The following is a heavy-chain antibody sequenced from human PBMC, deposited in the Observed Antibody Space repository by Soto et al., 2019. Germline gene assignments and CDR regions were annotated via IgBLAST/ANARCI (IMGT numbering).Heavy chain of an antibody. CDR3: AKSHDTSAYYLSIDS. CDR2: VTSSAIAT. CDR1: GYRFSEYA. D-gene: IGHD3-22*01. Sequence: EVHLLEAGGGLVQPGGSLRLSCVGSGYRFSEYAMAWIRQAPGKGLEWVTGVTSSAIATYDADSVKGRFTISRNNSLNILYLQMDNLGADDTAVYYCAKSHDTSAYYLSIDSWGQGTQVTVSS. J-gene: IGHJ4*02. V-gene: IGHV3-23*01.